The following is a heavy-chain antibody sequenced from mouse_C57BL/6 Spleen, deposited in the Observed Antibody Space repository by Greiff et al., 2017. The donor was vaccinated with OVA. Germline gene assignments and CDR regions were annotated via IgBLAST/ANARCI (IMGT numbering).Heavy chain of an antibody. J-gene: IGHJ3*01. CDR3: ALNDGCHWLVY. CDR2: IYPGDGDT. CDR1: GYAFSSSW. V-gene: IGHV1-82*01. Sequence: QVQLQQSGPELVKPGASVKISCKASGYAFSSSWMNWVKQRPGQGLEWIGRIYPGDGDTNYNGKFKGKATLTADTSSSTAYMQLSSLTSEDAAVYYCALNDGCHWLVYWGQGTLLTVSA. D-gene: IGHD2-3*01.